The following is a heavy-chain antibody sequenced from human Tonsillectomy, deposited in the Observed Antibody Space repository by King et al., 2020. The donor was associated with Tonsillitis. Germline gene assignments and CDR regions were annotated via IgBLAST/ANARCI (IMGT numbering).Heavy chain of an antibody. Sequence: VQLVESGGGVVQAGRSLRLSCEASGFTFRTYGMHWVRQAPGKGLEWVALIWYDGTEKYYLDSVKGRFTISKDNSKNTVFLQMNSLRFEDTAVYYCARDPAGYEDTVVGRPLDYWGQGTLVTVSS. V-gene: IGHV3-33*08. J-gene: IGHJ4*02. D-gene: IGHD2-21*01. CDR1: GFTFRTYG. CDR3: ARDPAGYEDTVVGRPLDY. CDR2: IWYDGTEK.